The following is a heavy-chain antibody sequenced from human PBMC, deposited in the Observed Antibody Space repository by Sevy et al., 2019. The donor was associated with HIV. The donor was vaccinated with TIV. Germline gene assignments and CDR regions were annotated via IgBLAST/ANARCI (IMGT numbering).Heavy chain of an antibody. CDR2: IYSGGST. D-gene: IGHD5-12*01. V-gene: IGHV3-53*01. Sequence: GGSLRLSCAASKFTVSSNYMSWVRQAPGKGLEWVSVIYSGGSTYYADSVKGRFTISRDNSKNTLYLQMNSLRAEDTAVYYCAGYLEGTSHAFDIWGQGTMVTVSS. CDR1: KFTVSSNY. CDR3: AGYLEGTSHAFDI. J-gene: IGHJ3*02.